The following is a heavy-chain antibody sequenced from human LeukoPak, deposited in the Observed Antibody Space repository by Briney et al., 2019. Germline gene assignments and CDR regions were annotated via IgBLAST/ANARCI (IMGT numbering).Heavy chain of an antibody. D-gene: IGHD1-26*01. CDR1: GGSFSGYY. V-gene: IGHV4-34*01. Sequence: SETLSLTCAVYGGSFSGYYWSWIRQPPGKGLEWIGYIYHSGSTYYNPSLKSRVTISVDRSKNQFSLKLSSVTAADTAVYYCARENALSGSSFDYWGQGTLVTVSS. CDR3: ARENALSGSSFDY. J-gene: IGHJ4*02. CDR2: IYHSGST.